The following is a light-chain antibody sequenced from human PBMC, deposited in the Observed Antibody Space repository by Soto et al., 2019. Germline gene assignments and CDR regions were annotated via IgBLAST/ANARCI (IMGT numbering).Light chain of an antibody. Sequence: EIVLTQSPGTLSLSPGERATLSCRASQSVSSNYLAWYQQKPGQAPRLLIYGASSRATGIPDRFSGSGSGTDFTLTISRLEPEDFAVYYCQEYGSSRTFGQGT. CDR2: GAS. J-gene: IGKJ1*01. CDR1: QSVSSNY. CDR3: QEYGSSRT. V-gene: IGKV3-20*01.